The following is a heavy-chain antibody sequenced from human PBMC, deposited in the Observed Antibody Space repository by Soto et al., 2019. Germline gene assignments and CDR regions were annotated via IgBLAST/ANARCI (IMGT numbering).Heavy chain of an antibody. CDR1: GFTFSRHG. CDR2: ILNDASGH. D-gene: IGHD4-17*01. J-gene: IGHJ4*02. CDR3: ARDDDYPANGFDY. Sequence: QVQLVESGGGVVQPGTSLRLSCAASGFTFSRHGMHWVRQTPGKGLEWLAVILNDASGHWYADSVKGRFTISRDNFENTLYLQMNGLRLEDTAMYYCARDDDYPANGFDYGGQGTLVTVSS. V-gene: IGHV3-33*01.